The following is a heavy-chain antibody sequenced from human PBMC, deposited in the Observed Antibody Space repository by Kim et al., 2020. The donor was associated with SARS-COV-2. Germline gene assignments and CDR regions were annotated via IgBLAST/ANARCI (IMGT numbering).Heavy chain of an antibody. Sequence: ASVKVSCKTSGYTFTSYYMHWVRQAPGQGLEWMGIINPSGGSTSYAQKFQGRVTMTRDTSTSTVYMELSSLRSEDTAVYYCARVSITMVRGVFTTESIDYWGQGTLVTVSS. J-gene: IGHJ4*02. CDR1: GYTFTSYY. CDR3: ARVSITMVRGVFTTESIDY. V-gene: IGHV1-46*01. CDR2: INPSGGST. D-gene: IGHD3-10*01.